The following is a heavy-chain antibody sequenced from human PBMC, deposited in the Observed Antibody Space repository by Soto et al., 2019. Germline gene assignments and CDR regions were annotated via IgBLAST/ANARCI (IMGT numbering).Heavy chain of an antibody. V-gene: IGHV5-10-1*01. J-gene: IGHJ4*02. CDR1: VYSFTSYW. D-gene: IGHD3-22*01. CDR2: IDPSDSYT. CDR3: ARQIYDSDSGPNFQYYFDS. Sequence: PGESLKISCKGSVYSFTSYWISWVRQMPGKGLEWIGRIDPSDSYTNYSPSFQGHVTISADKSISTAYLQWSSLKASDTAMYYYARQIYDSDSGPNFQYYFDSWGQGTLVTVSS.